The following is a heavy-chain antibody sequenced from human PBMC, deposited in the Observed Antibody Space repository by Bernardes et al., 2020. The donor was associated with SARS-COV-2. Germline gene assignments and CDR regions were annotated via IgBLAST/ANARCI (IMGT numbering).Heavy chain of an antibody. Sequence: GGSLRLSRAASGFSFNNYGMHWVRQAPGKGLEWVAFISYEGSKKYYLDSLKGRFIISRDFSKNTLYLQMNSLRDDDTAVYYCVKRRAIFELWAGNFDLWGQGTLVTISS. CDR1: GFSFNNYG. CDR2: ISYEGSKK. V-gene: IGHV3-30*18. J-gene: IGHJ4*02. CDR3: VKRRAIFELWAGNFDL. D-gene: IGHD3-10*02.